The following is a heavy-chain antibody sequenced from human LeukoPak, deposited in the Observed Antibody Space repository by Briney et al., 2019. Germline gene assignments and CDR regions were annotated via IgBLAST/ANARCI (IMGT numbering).Heavy chain of an antibody. CDR2: VDYSGGDT. D-gene: IGHD1-26*01. CDR1: GFTLSSYE. CDR3: AKAISVGATTDAAD. Sequence: PGGSLRLSCIASGFTLSSYEMSWIRQAPGKGLEWVSSVDYSGGDTHYADSVMGRFTISRDNSKNTLYLQMNSLRAEDTAVYYCAKAISVGATTDAADWGQGTLVTVSS. J-gene: IGHJ4*02. V-gene: IGHV3-23*01.